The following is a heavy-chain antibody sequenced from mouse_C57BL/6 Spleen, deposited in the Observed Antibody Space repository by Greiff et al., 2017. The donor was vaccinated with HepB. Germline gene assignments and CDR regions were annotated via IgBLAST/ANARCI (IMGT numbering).Heavy chain of an antibody. Sequence: VHVKQSGAELVRPGASVKLSCTASGFNIKDDYMHWVKQRPEQGLEWIGWIDPENGDTEYASKFQGKATITADTSSNTAYLQLSSLTSEDTAVYYCTTRYDYEDAMDYWGQGTSVTVSS. CDR1: GFNIKDDY. V-gene: IGHV14-4*01. D-gene: IGHD2-4*01. J-gene: IGHJ4*01. CDR2: IDPENGDT. CDR3: TTRYDYEDAMDY.